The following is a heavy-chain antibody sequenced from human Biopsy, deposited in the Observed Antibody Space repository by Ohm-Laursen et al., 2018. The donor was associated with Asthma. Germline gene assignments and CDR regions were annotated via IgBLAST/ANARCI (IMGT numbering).Heavy chain of an antibody. CDR1: GFSFDDYT. D-gene: IGHD3-10*01. J-gene: IGHJ6*02. CDR2: ISWNSGTI. CDR3: ARDMGAGPNQPPSGSGSSHLYGMDV. Sequence: SLRLSCTASGFSFDDYTMFWVRQAPGKGLEWVSGISWNSGTIGYADSVKGRFTISRDNAKNSLYLQMNSLGPEDTAVYYCARDMGAGPNQPPSGSGSSHLYGMDVWGQGTTVTVSS. V-gene: IGHV3-9*01.